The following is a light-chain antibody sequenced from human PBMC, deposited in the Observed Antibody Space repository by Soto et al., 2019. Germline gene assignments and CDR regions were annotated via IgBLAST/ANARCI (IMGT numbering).Light chain of an antibody. J-gene: IGKJ1*01. CDR1: QSVSSY. CDR3: HQYDSWT. CDR2: DAS. Sequence: EIVLTQSPATVSLSPGERATLSCRASQSVSSYLAWYQQKPGQGPRLLIYDASNRATGIPDRFSGSGSGTDFTLTISRLEPEDFAVYYCHQYDSWTFGQGTKVDIK. V-gene: IGKV3-11*01.